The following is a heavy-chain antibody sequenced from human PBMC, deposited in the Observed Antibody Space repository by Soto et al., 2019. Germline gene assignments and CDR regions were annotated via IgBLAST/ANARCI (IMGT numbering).Heavy chain of an antibody. CDR2: ISSNGGST. Sequence: EVQLVESGGGLVQPGGSLRLSCAASGFTFSSYAMHWVRQAPGKGLEYVSAISSNGGSTYYANSVKGGFTISRDNSKNTLYLQMGSLRAEDMAVYYCARQWLDSYYFDYWGQGTLVTVSS. CDR3: ARQWLDSYYFDY. D-gene: IGHD6-19*01. V-gene: IGHV3-64*01. CDR1: GFTFSSYA. J-gene: IGHJ4*02.